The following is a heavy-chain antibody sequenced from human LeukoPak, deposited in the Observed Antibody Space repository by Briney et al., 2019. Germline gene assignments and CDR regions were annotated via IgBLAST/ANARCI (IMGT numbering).Heavy chain of an antibody. J-gene: IGHJ4*02. D-gene: IGHD5-18*01. V-gene: IGHV5-51*01. CDR3: ARQGLRGYSYGRLPDY. Sequence: GESLKISCKGSGYTFTSYWIGWVRQMPGKGLEWVGIIFPGDSDTRYSPSFQGQVTISADKSISTAYLQWSSLKASDTAMYYCARQGLRGYSYGRLPDYWGQGTLVTVSS. CDR2: IFPGDSDT. CDR1: GYTFTSYW.